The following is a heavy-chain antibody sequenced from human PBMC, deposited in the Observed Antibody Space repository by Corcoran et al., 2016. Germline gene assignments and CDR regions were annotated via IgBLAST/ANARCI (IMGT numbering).Heavy chain of an antibody. J-gene: IGHJ4*02. Sequence: QVQLVESGGGVVQPGRSLRLSCAASGFTFSSYGMHWVRQAPGKGLEWVAVISYDGSNKYYADSVKGRFTISSDNSKNTLYLQMNSLRAEDTAVYYCAKQKNSPYYFDYWGQGTLVTVSS. V-gene: IGHV3-30*18. CDR1: GFTFSSYG. CDR3: AKQKNSPYYFDY. CDR2: ISYDGSNK.